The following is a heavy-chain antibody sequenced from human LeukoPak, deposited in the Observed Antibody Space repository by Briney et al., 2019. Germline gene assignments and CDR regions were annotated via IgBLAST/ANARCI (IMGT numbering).Heavy chain of an antibody. D-gene: IGHD3-16*02. Sequence: GGSLRLSCAASGFTFSSYAMHWVRQAPGKGLEWVAVISYDGSNKYYADSVKGRFTISRDNSKNTLYLQMNSLRAEDTAVYYCARGGALRLGELSLCQVEEEEPIRATWGQGTLVTVSS. CDR2: ISYDGSNK. V-gene: IGHV3-30*04. CDR1: GFTFSSYA. CDR3: ARGGALRLGELSLCQVEEEEPIRAT. J-gene: IGHJ4*02.